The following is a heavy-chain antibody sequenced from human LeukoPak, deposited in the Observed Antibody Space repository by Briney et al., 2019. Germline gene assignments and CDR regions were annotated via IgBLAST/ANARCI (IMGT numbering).Heavy chain of an antibody. CDR2: LSGSGTT. CDR1: RGSVTTYS. CDR3: ARDLTLTVSFDI. D-gene: IGHD4/OR15-4a*01. Sequence: SETLSLTCTASRGSVTTYSWSWIRQPPGKGLEWIGHLSGSGTTNYNPSLKTRVTMSVDKSKNQFSLQLRSVTAADTAVYFCARDLTLTVSFDIWGQGTVVTVSS. V-gene: IGHV4-4*07. J-gene: IGHJ3*02.